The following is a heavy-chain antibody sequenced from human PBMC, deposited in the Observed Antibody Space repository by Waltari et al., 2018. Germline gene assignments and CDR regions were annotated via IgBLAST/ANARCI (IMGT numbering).Heavy chain of an antibody. CDR2: INRDGSST. CDR3: ARVGNSWYGYYYYGMDV. Sequence: EVQLVESGGGLVQPGGSLRLSCAASGFTFSSYWMHWVRQAPGKGLVGVSRINRDGSSTSYADSVKGRFTISRDNAKNTLYLQMNSLRAEDTAVYYCARVGNSWYGYYYYGMDVWGQGTTVTVSS. J-gene: IGHJ6*02. CDR1: GFTFSSYW. D-gene: IGHD6-13*01. V-gene: IGHV3-74*01.